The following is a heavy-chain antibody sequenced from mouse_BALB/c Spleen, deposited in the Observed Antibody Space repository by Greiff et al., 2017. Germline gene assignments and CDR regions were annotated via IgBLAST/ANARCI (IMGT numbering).Heavy chain of an antibody. CDR2: IYPGDGDT. CDR1: GYAFSSYW. J-gene: IGHJ4*01. CDR3: ARDYKGAMDY. Sequence: QVQLQQSGAELVRPGSSVKISCKASGYAFSSYWMNWVKQRPGQGLEWIGQIYPGDGDTNYNGKFKGKATLTADKSSSTAYMQLSSLTSEDSAVYFCARDYKGAMDYWGQGTSVTVAS. D-gene: IGHD2-12*01. V-gene: IGHV1-80*01.